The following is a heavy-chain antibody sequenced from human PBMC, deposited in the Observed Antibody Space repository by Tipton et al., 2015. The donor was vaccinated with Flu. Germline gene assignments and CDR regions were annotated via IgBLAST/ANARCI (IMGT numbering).Heavy chain of an antibody. D-gene: IGHD2-2*01. Sequence: AASGFTFSSYSMNWVRQAPGKGLEWVSSISSSSSYIYYADSVKGRFTISRDNAKNSLYLQMNSLRAEDTAVYYCARGYQLLHLSFSSWYFDLWGRGTLVTVSS. J-gene: IGHJ2*01. CDR3: ARGYQLLHLSFSSWYFDL. CDR2: ISSSSSYI. CDR1: GFTFSSYS. V-gene: IGHV3-21*01.